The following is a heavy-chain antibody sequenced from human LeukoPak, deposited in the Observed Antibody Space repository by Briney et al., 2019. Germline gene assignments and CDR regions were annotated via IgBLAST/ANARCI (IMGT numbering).Heavy chain of an antibody. D-gene: IGHD1-26*01. CDR3: ARGDFNSGSYYYYGMDV. J-gene: IGHJ6*02. CDR2: ISSSSSYI. Sequence: GSLSLSCAASGFPFSSYSMNWVRPAPGKGLEWVSSISSSSSYIYYADSVKGRFTISRDNAKNSLYLQMNSLRAEDTAVYYCARGDFNSGSYYYYGMDVWGQGTTVTVSS. CDR1: GFPFSSYS. V-gene: IGHV3-21*01.